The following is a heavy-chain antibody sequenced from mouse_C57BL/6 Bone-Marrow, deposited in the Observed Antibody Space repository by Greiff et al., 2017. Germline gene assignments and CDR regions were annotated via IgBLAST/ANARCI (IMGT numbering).Heavy chain of an antibody. J-gene: IGHJ1*03. CDR3: ARAGYPGYFDV. V-gene: IGHV1-69*01. CDR1: GYTFTSYW. Sequence: QVQLQQPGAELVMPGASVKLSCKASGYTFTSYWMHWVKQRPGQGLEWIGEIDPSDSYTNYNQKLKGQSTFTVDKSSSTVYMQLSSLTSEDSAVYYWARAGYPGYFDVWGTGTTVTVSS. CDR2: IDPSDSYT. D-gene: IGHD5-1-1*01.